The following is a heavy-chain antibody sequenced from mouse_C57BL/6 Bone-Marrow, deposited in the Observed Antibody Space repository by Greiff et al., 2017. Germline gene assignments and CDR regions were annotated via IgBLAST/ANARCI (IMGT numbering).Heavy chain of an antibody. Sequence: EVQLVESGGGLVQPKGSLKLSCAASGFSFNTYAMNWVRQAPGKGLEWVARIRSKSNNYATYYAGSVKDRFTISRDDSESRLYLQMNNLKTEDTAMDYCVGHSGTQANSWYFDVWGTGTTVTVSS. V-gene: IGHV10-1*01. CDR3: VGHSGTQANSWYFDV. J-gene: IGHJ1*03. CDR1: GFSFNTYA. D-gene: IGHD4-1*01. CDR2: IRSKSNNYAT.